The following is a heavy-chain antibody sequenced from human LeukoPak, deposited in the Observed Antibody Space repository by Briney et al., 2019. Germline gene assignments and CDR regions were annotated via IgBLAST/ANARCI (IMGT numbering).Heavy chain of an antibody. J-gene: IGHJ4*02. D-gene: IGHD2-15*01. CDR2: ISYDGSNK. V-gene: IGHV3-30-3*01. CDR1: GFTFSSYA. Sequence: PGGSLRLSCAASGFTFSSYAMHWVRQAPGKGLEWVAVISYDGSNKYYVDSVKGRFTISRDNSKNTLYLQMNSLRAEDTAVYYCAKDRVRFVAASVDYWGQGTLVTVSS. CDR3: AKDRVRFVAASVDY.